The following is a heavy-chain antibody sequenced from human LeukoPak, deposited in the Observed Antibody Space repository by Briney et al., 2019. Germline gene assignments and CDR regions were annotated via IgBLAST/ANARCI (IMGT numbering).Heavy chain of an antibody. CDR3: ARGSSSSYAALDY. CDR1: GFTFSRYS. J-gene: IGHJ4*02. D-gene: IGHD6-6*01. Sequence: NPGGSLRLSCAASGFTFSRYSMNWVRQAPGKGLEWFSSISNSSYIYSADSVLGRLPISRENAKNSLYLQITSLRAEDTAVYYCARGSSSSYAALDYWGQGTLVTVSS. V-gene: IGHV3-21*01. CDR2: ISNSSYI.